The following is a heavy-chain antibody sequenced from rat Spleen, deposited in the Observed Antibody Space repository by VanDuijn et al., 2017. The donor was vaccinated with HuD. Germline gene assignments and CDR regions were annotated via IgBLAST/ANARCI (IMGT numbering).Heavy chain of an antibody. J-gene: IGHJ2*01. V-gene: IGHV5-17*01. CDR1: GFTFSDYA. Sequence: EVQLAESGGVLVQPGRSLKLSCAASGFTFSDYAMAWVRQAPKKGLEWVATIIYDGSSTYYRDSVKGRFTISRDNAKSTLYLQMDSLRSEDTATYYCARLTNSGYGYFDYWGQGVMVTVSS. CDR3: ARLTNSGYGYFDY. D-gene: IGHD4-3*01. CDR2: IIYDGSST.